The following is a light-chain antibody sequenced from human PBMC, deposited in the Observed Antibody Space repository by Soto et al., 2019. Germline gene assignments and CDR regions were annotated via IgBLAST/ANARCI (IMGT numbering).Light chain of an antibody. CDR2: DAS. Sequence: IKMTQSPSAMSAFVWDKVPSTCRASQDISNHLVWFQQKPGQAPKRLIYDASILQPGVSSRFSGSGSGTDFTLTISSLQTEDFATYYCLHHHNFPITFGQGTRLEIK. J-gene: IGKJ5*01. CDR1: QDISNH. V-gene: IGKV1-17*03. CDR3: LHHHNFPIT.